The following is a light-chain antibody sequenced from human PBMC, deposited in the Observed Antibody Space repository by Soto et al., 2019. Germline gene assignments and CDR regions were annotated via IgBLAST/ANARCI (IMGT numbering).Light chain of an antibody. CDR3: QVWDTSSDQGV. CDR1: NVGSKS. Sequence: SYELTQPPSVSVAPGQTATVTCGGNNVGSKSVHWYQQKPGQAPVLVVYDDSDRPSGIPERFSGSNSGNTATLTISRVEAGDEADYYCQVWDTSSDQGVFGTGTQVTVL. V-gene: IGLV3-21*02. J-gene: IGLJ1*01. CDR2: DDS.